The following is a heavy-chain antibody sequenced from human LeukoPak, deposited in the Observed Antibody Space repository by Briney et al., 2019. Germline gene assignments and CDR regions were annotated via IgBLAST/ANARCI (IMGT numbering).Heavy chain of an antibody. Sequence: GGSLRLSCAASGFTFSSYWMHWVRQAPGKGLVWVSRITSDGSSTSYADSVKGRFTISRDNAKNTVYLQMNSLRAEDTAVYYCVRGYSSGWYPVWGQGTTVTVSS. J-gene: IGHJ6*02. CDR1: GFTFSSYW. CDR2: ITSDGSST. CDR3: VRGYSSGWYPV. D-gene: IGHD6-19*01. V-gene: IGHV3-74*01.